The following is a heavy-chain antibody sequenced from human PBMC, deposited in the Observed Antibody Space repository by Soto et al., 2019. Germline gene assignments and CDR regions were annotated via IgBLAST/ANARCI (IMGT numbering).Heavy chain of an antibody. D-gene: IGHD1-1*01. Sequence: QVQLVESGGGVVQPGRSLRLSCAASGFMFSNHGMHWVRQAPGKGLEWVAVIWSDGNNRYYADSVTGRFTISRDNSKNTVYLQMNSLRAEDTAVYYCVRGDNWNDEASDYWGQGTLVTVSS. J-gene: IGHJ4*02. CDR1: GFMFSNHG. CDR3: VRGDNWNDEASDY. CDR2: IWSDGNNR. V-gene: IGHV3-33*01.